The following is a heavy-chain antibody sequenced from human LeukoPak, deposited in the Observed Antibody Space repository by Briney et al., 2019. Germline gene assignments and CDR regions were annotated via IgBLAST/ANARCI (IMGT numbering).Heavy chain of an antibody. CDR2: INSDGNST. D-gene: IGHD3-22*01. Sequence: GGSLRLSCAASGFTFSSYAMTWVRQAPGKGLVWVSRINSDGNSTSYADSVKGRFTISRDNAKNTLYLQMNSLRAEDTAVYYCARAYYDSSGRYFDYWGQGTLVTVSS. V-gene: IGHV3-74*01. CDR3: ARAYYDSSGRYFDY. CDR1: GFTFSSYA. J-gene: IGHJ4*02.